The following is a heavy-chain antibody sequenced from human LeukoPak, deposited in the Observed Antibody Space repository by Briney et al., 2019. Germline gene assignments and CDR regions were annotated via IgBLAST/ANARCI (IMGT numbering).Heavy chain of an antibody. CDR2: INPSGGST. Sequence: ASVKVSCKASGYTFSSYYMHWVRQAPGRGLEWMGIINPSGGSTSYAQKFQGRVTMTRDTSTRIVYMELSSLRSEDTAVYYCVRAVFSSSSWPIDYWAREPWSPSPQ. CDR3: VRAVFSSSSWPIDY. D-gene: IGHD6-13*01. J-gene: IGHJ4*02. CDR1: GYTFSSYY. V-gene: IGHV1-46*01.